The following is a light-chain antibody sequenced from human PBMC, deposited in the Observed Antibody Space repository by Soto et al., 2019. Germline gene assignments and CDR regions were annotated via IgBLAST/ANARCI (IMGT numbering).Light chain of an antibody. V-gene: IGKV1-5*01. CDR1: QSISSW. CDR3: QQYNFMYT. CDR2: DAS. J-gene: IGKJ2*01. Sequence: DIQMTQSPSTLSASVGDRVTITCRASQSISSWLAWYQQKPGKAPKLLIYDASSLESGVPSRFSGSGSGTEFTLTISSLQPDDFATYYCQQYNFMYTFGQGTKLEIK.